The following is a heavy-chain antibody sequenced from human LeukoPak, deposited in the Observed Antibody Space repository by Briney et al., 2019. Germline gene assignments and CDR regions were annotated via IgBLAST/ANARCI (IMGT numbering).Heavy chain of an antibody. J-gene: IGHJ4*02. V-gene: IGHV3-30*04. CDR3: ARDRAIIVMDY. D-gene: IGHD2-8*01. CDR1: GFTFSSYA. Sequence: PGGSLRLSCAASGFTFSSYAMHWVRQAPGKGLEWVAVISYDGSNKYYADSVKGRFTISRDNSKNTLYLQMNSLRAEDTAVYYCARDRAIIVMDYWGQGTLVTVSS. CDR2: ISYDGSNK.